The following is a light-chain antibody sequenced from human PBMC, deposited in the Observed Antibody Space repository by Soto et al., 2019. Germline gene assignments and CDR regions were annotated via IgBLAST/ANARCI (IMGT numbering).Light chain of an antibody. CDR2: KAS. CDR3: QQYNGA. CDR1: QSISSW. Sequence: DIQMTQSPSTLSASVGDRVTITCRASQSISSWLAWYQQKPGKAPKLLIYKASSLESGVPSRFSGSGSGTEFTLTISSLQPDDLATYYCQQYNGAFGGGTKVEIK. J-gene: IGKJ4*01. V-gene: IGKV1-5*03.